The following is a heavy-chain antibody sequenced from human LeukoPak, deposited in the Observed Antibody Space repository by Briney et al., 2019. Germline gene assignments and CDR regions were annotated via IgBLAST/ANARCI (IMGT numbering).Heavy chain of an antibody. Sequence: GGSLRLSCVVSELNFKTHAMHWVRQAPGKGLGWVAGLSFDASGRNYADSVKGRFTISRDNSKNTLYLQMHSLSPEDTAVYFCARDLQEISSFYFDYWGQGSLVTVSS. J-gene: IGHJ4*02. V-gene: IGHV3-30*04. CDR1: ELNFKTHA. CDR2: LSFDASGR. CDR3: ARDLQEISSFYFDY. D-gene: IGHD3-16*02.